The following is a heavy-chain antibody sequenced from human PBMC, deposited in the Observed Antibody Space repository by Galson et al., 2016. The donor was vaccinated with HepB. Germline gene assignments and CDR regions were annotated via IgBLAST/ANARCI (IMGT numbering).Heavy chain of an antibody. V-gene: IGHV3-64D*06. CDR3: VKRGLPVISRHAMDV. CDR2: ISNNGDSI. Sequence: SLRLSCAASGFTFSSNAMDWVRQAPGKGLQYISAISNNGDSIYHADSVKGRFTISRDNSKNTLFLQMTSLRAEDTAVYYCVKRGLPVISRHAMDVWGQGTTVTVSS. D-gene: IGHD3-22*01. J-gene: IGHJ6*02. CDR1: GFTFSSNA.